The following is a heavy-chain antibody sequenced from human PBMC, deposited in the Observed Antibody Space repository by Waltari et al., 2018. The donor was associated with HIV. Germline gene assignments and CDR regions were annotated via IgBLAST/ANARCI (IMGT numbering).Heavy chain of an antibody. CDR3: ARDQMKHTMIDAFDI. Sequence: QVQLVQSGAEVKKPGSSVKVSCKAYGGTFSSYAIRWVRRAPGQGLEWMGGIIPILGTANYAQKFQGRVTITADESTSTAYMELSSLRSEDTAVYYCARDQMKHTMIDAFDIWGQGTMVTVSS. CDR2: IIPILGTA. V-gene: IGHV1-69*12. J-gene: IGHJ3*02. D-gene: IGHD3-22*01. CDR1: GGTFSSYA.